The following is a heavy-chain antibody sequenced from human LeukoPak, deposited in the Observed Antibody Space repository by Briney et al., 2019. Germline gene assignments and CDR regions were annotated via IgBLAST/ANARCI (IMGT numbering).Heavy chain of an antibody. CDR1: GFTFSSYS. CDR2: ISSSSSTI. CDR3: AKDLYSSGWYYGMDV. D-gene: IGHD6-19*01. Sequence: GGSLRLSCAASGFTFSSYSMNWVRQAPGKGLEWVSYISSSSSTIYYADSVKGRFTISRDNSKNTLYLQMNSLRAEDTAVYYCAKDLYSSGWYYGMDVWGQGTTVTVSS. V-gene: IGHV3-48*01. J-gene: IGHJ6*02.